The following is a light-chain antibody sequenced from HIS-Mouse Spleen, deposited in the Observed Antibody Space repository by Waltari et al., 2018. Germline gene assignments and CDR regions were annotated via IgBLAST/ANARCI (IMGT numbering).Light chain of an antibody. CDR3: QQYGSSPRT. CDR1: QSVSSSY. Sequence: EIVLTQSPGTLSLSPGERATLSCRASQSVSSSYLAWYQPKPGQAPRLLIYGASSRATGIPDRFSGSGSGTDFTITISRLEPEYFAVYYCQQYGSSPRTFGQGTKLEIK. CDR2: GAS. J-gene: IGKJ2*01. V-gene: IGKV3-20*01.